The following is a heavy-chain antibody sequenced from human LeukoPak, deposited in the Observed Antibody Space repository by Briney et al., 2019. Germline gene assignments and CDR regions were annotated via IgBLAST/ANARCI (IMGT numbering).Heavy chain of an antibody. CDR1: GGSIISSNYY. CDR2: IYYTGSP. D-gene: IGHD1-7*01. Sequence: PSETLSLTCAVSGGSIISSNYYWGWIRQPPGKGLEWIGNIYYTGSPYYNPSLKGRVTISVDTSKNQFSLKVSSVTAADTAVYYCARDNWNYGSSMDVWGQGTTVTVSS. J-gene: IGHJ6*02. V-gene: IGHV4-39*02. CDR3: ARDNWNYGSSMDV.